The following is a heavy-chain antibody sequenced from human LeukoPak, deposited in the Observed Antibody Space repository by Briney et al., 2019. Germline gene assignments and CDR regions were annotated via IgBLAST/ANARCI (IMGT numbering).Heavy chain of an antibody. V-gene: IGHV1-69*04. CDR1: GGTFSSYA. Sequence: SVKVSCKASGGTFSSYAISWVRQAPGQGLEWMGRIIPILGIANYAQKFQGRVTITADKSTSTAYMELSSLRSEDTAVYYCARDRHSSTSCYDYWGQGTLVTVSS. CDR3: ARDRHSSTSCYDY. D-gene: IGHD2-2*01. J-gene: IGHJ4*02. CDR2: IIPILGIA.